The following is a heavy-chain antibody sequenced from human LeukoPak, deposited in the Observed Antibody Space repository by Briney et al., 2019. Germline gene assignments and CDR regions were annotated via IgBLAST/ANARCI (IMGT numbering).Heavy chain of an antibody. Sequence: QAXGXXXXXMGWINPNSGGTNYAQKFQGRVTMTRDTSISTACMELSRLRSDDTAVYYCARVRSYYDSSGSLDYWGQGTLVTVSS. J-gene: IGHJ4*02. D-gene: IGHD3-22*01. CDR3: ARVRSYYDSSGSLDY. CDR2: INPNSGGT. V-gene: IGHV1-2*02.